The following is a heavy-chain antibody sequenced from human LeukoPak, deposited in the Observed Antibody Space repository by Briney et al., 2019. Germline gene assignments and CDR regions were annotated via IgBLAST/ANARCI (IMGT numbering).Heavy chain of an antibody. V-gene: IGHV1-24*01. CDR2: FDPEDGET. D-gene: IGHD2-15*01. CDR1: GYTLTELS. Sequence: ASVKVSCKVSGYTLTELSMHWVRQAPGKGLEWMGGFDPEDGETIYAQKFQGRVTMTEDTSTDTAYMELSSLRSEDTAVYYCATMAATIGTYYYYMDVWGKGTTVTVSS. J-gene: IGHJ6*03. CDR3: ATMAATIGTYYYYMDV.